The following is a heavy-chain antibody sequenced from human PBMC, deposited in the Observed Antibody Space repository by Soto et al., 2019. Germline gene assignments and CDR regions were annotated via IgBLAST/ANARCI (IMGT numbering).Heavy chain of an antibody. V-gene: IGHV1-18*04. CDR3: ARATGYLAHSPSVGWFDP. Sequence: ALVKVSCKASGYTFSSYGVSWVRQAPGQGLEWMGWISAYNGKTNYAQEFQGRLTMTTDTSTNTAYMEVRSLRSDDTAVYYCARATGYLAHSPSVGWFDPWGQGTLVTVSS. CDR1: GYTFSSYG. D-gene: IGHD1-1*01. J-gene: IGHJ5*02. CDR2: ISAYNGKT.